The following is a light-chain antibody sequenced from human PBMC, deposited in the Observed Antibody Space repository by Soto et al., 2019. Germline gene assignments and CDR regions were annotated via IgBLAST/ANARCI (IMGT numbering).Light chain of an antibody. CDR1: TSDIGGHNY. Sequence: QSALTQPASVSGSPGQSITISCTGTTSDIGGHNYVSWYQQHPGKAPKLMIYDVSYRPSGVSNRFSGSKSGNTASLTISGLQAEDEVDYYSSSYATSGTPDIFAPGTKLTVL. CDR2: DVS. J-gene: IGLJ1*01. V-gene: IGLV2-14*01. CDR3: SSYATSGTPDI.